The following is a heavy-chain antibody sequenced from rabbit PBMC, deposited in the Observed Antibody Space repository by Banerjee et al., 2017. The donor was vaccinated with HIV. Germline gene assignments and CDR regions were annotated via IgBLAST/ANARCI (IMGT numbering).Heavy chain of an antibody. Sequence: QSLEESGGDLVKPGASLTLTCTASGFSFSSSYYMCWVRQAPGKGLEWIACIYAGSSGSTYYASWAKGRFTISKASSTTVTLQMTILTAADTATYFCARGPYVGVGVGSFFALWGPGTLVTVS. CDR2: IYAGSSGST. D-gene: IGHD5-1*01. V-gene: IGHV1S40*01. CDR3: ARGPYVGVGVGSFFAL. CDR1: GFSFSSSYY. J-gene: IGHJ4*01.